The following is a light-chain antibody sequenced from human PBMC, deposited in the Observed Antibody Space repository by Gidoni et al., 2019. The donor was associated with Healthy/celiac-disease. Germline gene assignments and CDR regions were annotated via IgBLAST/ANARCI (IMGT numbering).Light chain of an antibody. CDR2: DAS. J-gene: IGKJ4*01. CDR3: QQRSNWTGLT. CDR1: QSVSSD. V-gene: IGKV3-11*01. Sequence: EIVLTQSPATLPLSPGERATLSCRASQSVSSDLAWYQQKPCQAPRLLIYDASNRATGIPARFSGSGSWTDFTLTISSLEPEDFAFYYCQQRSNWTGLTFGGGTKVEIK.